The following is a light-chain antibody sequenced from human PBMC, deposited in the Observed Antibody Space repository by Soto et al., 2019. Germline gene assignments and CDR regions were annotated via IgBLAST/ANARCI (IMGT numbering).Light chain of an antibody. CDR2: EVT. J-gene: IGLJ3*02. Sequence: QSALTQPPSASGSPGQSVTISCTGTSSDVGGYNYVSWYQQHPGKAPKLIIYEVTKRPSGVPDRFSGSKSGTSASLAISGLRSEDEADYYCAAWDDSLSGVFGGGTKVTVL. CDR3: AAWDDSLSGV. CDR1: SSDVGGYNY. V-gene: IGLV2-8*01.